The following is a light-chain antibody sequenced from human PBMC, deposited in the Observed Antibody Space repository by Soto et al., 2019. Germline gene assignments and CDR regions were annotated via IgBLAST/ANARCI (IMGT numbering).Light chain of an antibody. CDR2: EVS. CDR1: SSDVGGYNY. V-gene: IGLV2-14*01. Sequence: QSALTQPASVSGSPGQSITISCTGTSSDVGGYNYVSWYQQHPRKAPKLMIYEVSNRPSGVSNRFSGSKSGNTASLTISGLQDEDEADYYCSSYTSSSTLFGTGTKVTVL. J-gene: IGLJ1*01. CDR3: SSYTSSSTL.